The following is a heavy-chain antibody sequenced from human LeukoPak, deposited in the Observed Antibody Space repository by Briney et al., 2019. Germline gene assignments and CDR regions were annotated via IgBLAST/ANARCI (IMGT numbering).Heavy chain of an antibody. CDR3: VRLVAVPDAYFDY. V-gene: IGHV3-53*01. J-gene: IGHJ4*02. CDR1: GFTVSSNY. Sequence: PGGSLRLSCAASGFTVSSNYMSWVRQAPGKGLEWVSVIYSGGTTYYADSVKGRFTISRDNAKNTLYLQMNSLRAEDTAVYYCVRLVAVPDAYFDYWGQGTLVTVSS. CDR2: IYSGGTT. D-gene: IGHD2-2*01.